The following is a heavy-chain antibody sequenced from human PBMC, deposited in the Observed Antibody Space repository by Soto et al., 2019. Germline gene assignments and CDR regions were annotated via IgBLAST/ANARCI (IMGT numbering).Heavy chain of an antibody. J-gene: IGHJ4*02. CDR2: INPHSGGT. D-gene: IGHD1-26*01. CDR3: ARALWELLGPLFAWALDY. Sequence: ASVQVSCKASGYTFTGYYMHWVGQAPGQGREGMGWINPHSGGTNYAQKFQGRVTITRDTSTSPADVLPSKLRSDHAPVYYCARALWELLGPLFAWALDYWGQGTLVTVSS. V-gene: IGHV1-2*02. CDR1: GYTFTGYY.